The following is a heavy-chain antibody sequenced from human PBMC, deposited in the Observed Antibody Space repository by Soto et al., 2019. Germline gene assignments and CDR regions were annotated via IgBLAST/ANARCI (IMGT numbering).Heavy chain of an antibody. Sequence: QVQLVQSGAEVKKPGASVKVSCNASGYSFTSYDINWVRQATGQGLEWMGWMNPNSGNTGYAQKFQGRVTXXRXTXTSTAYMELSSLRSEDTAVYYCARVSMGSSSEDFQHWGQGTLVTVSS. V-gene: IGHV1-8*01. J-gene: IGHJ1*01. CDR1: GYSFTSYD. CDR2: MNPNSGNT. CDR3: ARVSMGSSSEDFQH. D-gene: IGHD6-6*01.